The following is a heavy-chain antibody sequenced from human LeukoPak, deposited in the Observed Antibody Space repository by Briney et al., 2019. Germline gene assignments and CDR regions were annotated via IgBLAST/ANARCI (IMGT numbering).Heavy chain of an antibody. D-gene: IGHD5-12*01. Sequence: SETLSLTCTVSGGSISGYYWTWIRQPAGKGLDGIGRISDTGRAYYNPSLERRVTISLDTSNNRFSLKVTSVTAADTAVYYCARGTVMTPISGYYSFVYWGTGTLVSVSS. CDR3: ARGTVMTPISGYYSFVY. CDR2: ISDTGRA. J-gene: IGHJ4*01. V-gene: IGHV4-4*07. CDR1: GGSISGYY.